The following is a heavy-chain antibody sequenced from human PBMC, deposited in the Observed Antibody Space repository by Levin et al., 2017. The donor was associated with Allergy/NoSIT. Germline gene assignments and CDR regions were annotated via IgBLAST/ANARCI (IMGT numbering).Heavy chain of an antibody. CDR3: AKESRGWLSRWFDP. CDR2: ISGSGGST. J-gene: IGHJ5*02. Sequence: GESLKISCAASGFTFSSYAMSWVRQAPGKGLEWVSAISGSGGSTYYADSVKGRFTISRDNSKNTLYLQMNSLRAEDTAVYYCAKESRGWLSRWFDPWGQGTLVTVSS. CDR1: GFTFSSYA. D-gene: IGHD3-22*01. V-gene: IGHV3-23*01.